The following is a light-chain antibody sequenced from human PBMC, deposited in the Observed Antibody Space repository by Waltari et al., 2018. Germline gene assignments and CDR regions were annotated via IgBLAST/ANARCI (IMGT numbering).Light chain of an antibody. V-gene: IGLV2-11*01. CDR2: DVS. J-gene: IGLJ3*02. CDR3: CSYTGTWV. Sequence: QSALTQPRSVSGSPGQSVTISCIGTGSDVADSNFVSWYQQHPGQAPKLVIYDVSERPSGVPDRFSGSKSGNSASLSVSGLQAEDEAVYYCCSYTGTWVFGGGTKLTVL. CDR1: GSDVADSNF.